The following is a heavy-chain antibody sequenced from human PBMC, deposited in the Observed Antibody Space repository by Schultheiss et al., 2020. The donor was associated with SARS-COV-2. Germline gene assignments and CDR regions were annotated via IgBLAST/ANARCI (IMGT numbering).Heavy chain of an antibody. D-gene: IGHD4-17*01. CDR1: GFTVSSYW. J-gene: IGHJ6*02. CDR2: IWYDGSNK. V-gene: IGHV3-30*02. Sequence: GESLKISCAASGFTVSSYWMHWVCQAPGKGLEWVAVIWYDGSNKYYAGSVKGRFTISRDNSKNTLYLQMNSLRAEDTAVYYCAKDDYGDYVGHYHGMDVWGQGTTVTVSS. CDR3: AKDDYGDYVGHYHGMDV.